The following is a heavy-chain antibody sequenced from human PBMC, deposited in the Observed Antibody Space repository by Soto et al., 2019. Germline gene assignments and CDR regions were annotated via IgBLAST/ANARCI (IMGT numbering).Heavy chain of an antibody. J-gene: IGHJ4*02. CDR2: IRGSGDNT. V-gene: IGHV3-23*01. D-gene: IGHD2-15*01. CDR1: GFTFGTYG. Sequence: GGSLRLSCAASGFTFGTYGMSWVRQAPGKGLEWVSAIRGSGDNTYYAGSVKGRFTISRDNSKNTLYLQMNSLRAEDTAVYYCAKQHSSGGSCYDYWGQGTLVTVSS. CDR3: AKQHSSGGSCYDY.